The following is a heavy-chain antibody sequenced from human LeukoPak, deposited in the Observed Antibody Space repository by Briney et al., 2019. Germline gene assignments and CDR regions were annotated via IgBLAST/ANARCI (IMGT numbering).Heavy chain of an antibody. Sequence: PSETLSLTCTVSGGSISSSSYYWGWIRQPPGKGLEWIGSIYYSGSTYYNPSLKSRVTISVDTSKNQFSLKLSSVIAADTAVYYCARDRYYFDYWGQGTLVTVSS. V-gene: IGHV4-39*07. J-gene: IGHJ4*02. CDR3: ARDRYYFDY. CDR2: IYYSGST. CDR1: GGSISSSSYY.